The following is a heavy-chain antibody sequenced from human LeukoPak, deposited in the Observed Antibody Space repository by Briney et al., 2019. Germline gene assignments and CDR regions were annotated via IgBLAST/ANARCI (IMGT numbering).Heavy chain of an antibody. D-gene: IGHD6-19*01. Sequence: SETLSLTCTVSGCSISSYYWSWIRQPPGKGLEWIGYIYYSGSTNYNPSLKSRVTISVDTSKNQFSLKLSSVTAADTAVYYCARWASGHFDYWGQGTLVTVSS. V-gene: IGHV4-59*01. CDR3: ARWASGHFDY. CDR2: IYYSGST. J-gene: IGHJ4*02. CDR1: GCSISSYY.